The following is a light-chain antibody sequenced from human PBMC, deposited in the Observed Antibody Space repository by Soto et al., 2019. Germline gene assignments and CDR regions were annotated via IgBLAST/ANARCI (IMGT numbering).Light chain of an antibody. CDR1: QTISRN. J-gene: IGKJ5*01. CDR2: AAS. CDR3: QQCYSYPIT. Sequence: DIQMTQSPSSLSASVGDRVTIPCRASQTISRNLNWYQQKPGKAPKLLIYAASTLQSGVPSRFSGSGSGTDFTLTISCLQSEDFATYYCQQCYSYPITFGQGTRLE. V-gene: IGKV1-39*01.